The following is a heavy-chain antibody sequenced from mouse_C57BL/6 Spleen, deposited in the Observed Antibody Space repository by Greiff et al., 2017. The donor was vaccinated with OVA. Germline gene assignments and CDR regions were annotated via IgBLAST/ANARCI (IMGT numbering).Heavy chain of an antibody. V-gene: IGHV1-82*01. J-gene: IGHJ2*01. D-gene: IGHD2-3*01. CDR3: AGIYDGYYD. Sequence: QVQLQQSGPELVKPGASVKISCKASGYAFSSSWMNWVKQRPGKGLEWIGRIYPGDGDTNYNGKFKGKATLTADKSSSTAYMQLSSLTSEDSAVYFCAGIYDGYYDWGQGTTLTVSS. CDR2: IYPGDGDT. CDR1: GYAFSSSW.